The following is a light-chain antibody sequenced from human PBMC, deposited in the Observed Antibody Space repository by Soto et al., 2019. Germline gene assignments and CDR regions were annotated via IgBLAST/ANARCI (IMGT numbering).Light chain of an antibody. CDR2: GSS. J-gene: IGKJ5*01. CDR3: LQDNDWPLST. V-gene: IGKV3-15*01. Sequence: EIVLTQSPATLSVSPGERDTLSCRASQSVSTNLAWYQQKLGQAPRVLIYGSSSRATGVPARFSGSGSGTEFTLTIISLQSEDSGIYYCLQDNDWPLSTFGQGTRLEI. CDR1: QSVSTN.